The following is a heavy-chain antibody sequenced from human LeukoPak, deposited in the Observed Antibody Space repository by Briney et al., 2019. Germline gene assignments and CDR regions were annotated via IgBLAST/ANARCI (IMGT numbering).Heavy chain of an antibody. CDR3: ARQFIAAADTEADFDY. J-gene: IGHJ4*02. D-gene: IGHD6-13*01. CDR1: GYIFTNYW. Sequence: GEALKISCKGSGYIFTNYWICWVRQMPREGVEWMGIIYPGDSDTRYNPSFEGDGTTSSNTYISTAYEQRSSRKGEYTAMYYCARQFIAAADTEADFDYWGQGTLVTVSS. CDR2: IYPGDSDT. V-gene: IGHV5-51*01.